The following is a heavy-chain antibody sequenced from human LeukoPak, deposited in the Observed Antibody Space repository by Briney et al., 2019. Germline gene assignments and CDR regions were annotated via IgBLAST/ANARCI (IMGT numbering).Heavy chain of an antibody. CDR3: ARDRGGDIHYGMDV. CDR1: GFTFSSYS. J-gene: IGHJ6*02. D-gene: IGHD3-16*01. V-gene: IGHV3-21*01. Sequence: GGSLRLSCAASGFTFSSYSMNWVRQAPGKGLEWVSSISSSSSYIYYADSVKGRFTISRDNAKNSLYLQMNSLRAEDTAVYYCARDRGGDIHYGMDVWGQGTTVTVSS. CDR2: ISSSSSYI.